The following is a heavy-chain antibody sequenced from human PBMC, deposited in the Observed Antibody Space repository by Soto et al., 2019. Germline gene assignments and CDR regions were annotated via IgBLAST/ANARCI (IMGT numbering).Heavy chain of an antibody. CDR2: IYYSGST. V-gene: IGHV4-39*01. D-gene: IGHD4-17*01. CDR3: ASSYGDYVSY. CDR1: GGSISSSGYY. Sequence: SETLSPTCTVSGGSISSSGYYWGWIRQPPGTGLEWIGSIYYSGSTYYNPSLKSRVTISIDTSKNQFSLNLSSVTAADTAVYYCASSYGDYVSYWGQGTLVTVSS. J-gene: IGHJ4*02.